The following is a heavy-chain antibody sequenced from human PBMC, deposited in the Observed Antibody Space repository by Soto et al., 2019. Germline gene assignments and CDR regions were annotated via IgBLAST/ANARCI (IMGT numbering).Heavy chain of an antibody. CDR2: MNPNSGNT. CDR1: GYTFTSYD. CDR3: ARGLNPKVLRFLEWNGMDF. Sequence: ASVKVSCKASGYTFTSYDINWVRQATGQGLEWMGWMNPNSGNTGYAQKFRGRVTMTRNTSISTAYMELSSLRSEDTAVYYCARGLNPKVLRFLEWNGMDFWGQGTTVTVSS. V-gene: IGHV1-8*01. D-gene: IGHD3-3*01. J-gene: IGHJ6*02.